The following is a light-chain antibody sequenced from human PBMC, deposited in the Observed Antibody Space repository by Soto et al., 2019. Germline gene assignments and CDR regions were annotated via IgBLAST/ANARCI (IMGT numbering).Light chain of an antibody. CDR2: EVS. J-gene: IGLJ2*01. CDR3: NSYTSSSTYVV. V-gene: IGLV2-14*01. CDR1: SSDGGGYNY. Sequence: QSALTQPASVSGSPGQSITISCTGTSSDGGGYNYVSWYQQHPGKAPKLMIYEVSNRPSGVSNRFSGSKSGNTASLTISGLQAEDEADYYCNSYTSSSTYVVFGGGTKLTVL.